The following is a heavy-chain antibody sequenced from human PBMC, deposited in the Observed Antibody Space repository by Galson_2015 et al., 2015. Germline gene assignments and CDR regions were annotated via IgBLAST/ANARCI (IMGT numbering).Heavy chain of an antibody. J-gene: IGHJ5*02. D-gene: IGHD3-22*01. CDR2: ISSSGSTI. Sequence: SLRLSCAASGFTFSSYEMNWVRQAPGKGLEWVSYISSSGSTIYYADSVKGRFTISRDNAKNSLYLLMNSLRAEDTAVYYCARGPMGYDTPRGWFDPWGQGTLVTVSS. CDR1: GFTFSSYE. CDR3: ARGPMGYDTPRGWFDP. V-gene: IGHV3-48*03.